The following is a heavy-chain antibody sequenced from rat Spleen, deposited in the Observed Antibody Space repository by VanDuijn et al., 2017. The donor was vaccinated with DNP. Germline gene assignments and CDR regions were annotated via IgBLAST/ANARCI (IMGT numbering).Heavy chain of an antibody. D-gene: IGHD4-3*01. CDR3: ARWNSGHFDY. V-gene: IGHV5-22*01. Sequence: EVQLVESGGGLVQPGRSLKLSCAASGFSFSDYYVAWVRLAPTKGLEWVAYISYDGGSTFYGDSVKGRFTISRDNAKSTLYLQMNSLRSEDMATYYCARWNSGHFDYWGQGVMVPVSS. J-gene: IGHJ2*01. CDR1: GFSFSDYY. CDR2: ISYDGGST.